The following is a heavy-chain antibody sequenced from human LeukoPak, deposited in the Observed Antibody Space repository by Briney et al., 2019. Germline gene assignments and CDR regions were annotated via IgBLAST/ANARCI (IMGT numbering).Heavy chain of an antibody. D-gene: IGHD1-7*01. CDR1: GGSISSDY. CDR2: IYYSGST. J-gene: IGHJ6*03. V-gene: IGHV4-59*01. CDR3: ARMELRAYYYYYMDV. Sequence: SETLSLTCTVSGGSISSDYWSWIRQPPGKGLEWIGYIYYSGSTNYNPSLKSRVTISVDTSKNQFSLKLSSVTAADTAVYYCARMELRAYYYYYMDVWGKGTTVTVSS.